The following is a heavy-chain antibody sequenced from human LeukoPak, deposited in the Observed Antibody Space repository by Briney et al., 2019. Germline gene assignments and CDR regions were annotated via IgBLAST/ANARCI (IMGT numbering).Heavy chain of an antibody. CDR1: GFTFSSYA. J-gene: IGHJ3*02. CDR3: AKGWALWFGESQDAFDI. CDR2: ISGSGGST. V-gene: IGHV3-23*01. D-gene: IGHD3-10*01. Sequence: GGSLRLSCAASGFTFSSYAMSWVRQAPGKGLEWVSAISGSGGSTYYADSVKGRFTISRDNSKTTLYLQMNSLRAEDTVVYYCAKGWALWFGESQDAFDIWGQGTMVTVSS.